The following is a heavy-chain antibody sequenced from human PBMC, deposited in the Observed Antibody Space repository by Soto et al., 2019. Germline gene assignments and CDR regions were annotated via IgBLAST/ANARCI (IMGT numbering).Heavy chain of an antibody. V-gene: IGHV5-51*01. Sequence: GESLKISCKGSGYNFATYWIGWVRQMPGKGLEWMGIIYPHDSDTRYSPSFQGQVTISADKSISTAYLQWSSLKASDTAMYYCARRLDNTLDYWGQGALVTVSS. J-gene: IGHJ4*02. CDR3: ARRLDNTLDY. D-gene: IGHD1-20*01. CDR1: GYNFATYW. CDR2: IYPHDSDT.